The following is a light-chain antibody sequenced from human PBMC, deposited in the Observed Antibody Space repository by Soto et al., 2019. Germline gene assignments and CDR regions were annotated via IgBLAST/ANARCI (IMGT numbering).Light chain of an antibody. J-gene: IGKJ1*01. CDR2: GAS. V-gene: IGKV3-15*01. Sequence: EIVLTQSPGTLSLSPGESATLSCRASQSLNGNLAWYQQKLGQAPRVLIYGASTRATGIPARFSGSGSGTEFTLTISSLQPDDFATYYCQHYNSYSEAFGQGTKVDIK. CDR3: QHYNSYSEA. CDR1: QSLNGN.